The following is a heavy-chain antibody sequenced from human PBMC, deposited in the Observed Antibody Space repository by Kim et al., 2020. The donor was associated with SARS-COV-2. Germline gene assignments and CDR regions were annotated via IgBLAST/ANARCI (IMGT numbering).Heavy chain of an antibody. V-gene: IGHV4-34*01. D-gene: IGHD6-13*01. CDR1: GGSFSGYY. CDR2: INHSGST. J-gene: IGHJ5*02. CDR3: ARGPGYSSSGYGAPNWFDP. Sequence: SETLSLTCAVYGGSFSGYYWSWIRQPPGKGLEWIGEINHSGSTNYNPSLKSRVTISVDTSKNQFSLKLSSVTAADTAGYYCARGPGYSSSGYGAPNWFDP.